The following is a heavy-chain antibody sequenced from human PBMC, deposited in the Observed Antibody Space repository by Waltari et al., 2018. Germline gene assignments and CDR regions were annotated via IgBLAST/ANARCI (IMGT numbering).Heavy chain of an antibody. D-gene: IGHD2-2*01. CDR2: IQPRSVAT. CDR1: GYTFTDYY. V-gene: IGHV1-2*06. CDR3: ARQGYCDSTTCTSHFDP. J-gene: IGHJ5*02. Sequence: QVQLAQSGAEVKKPGASVKVSCKASGYTFTDYYIHWVRQAPGQGLELMGRIQPRSVATIFAKRIQGGVALTRDTSIRAVYMELSSLRSDDTAIYYCARQGYCDSTTCTSHFDPWGQGTLVTVSS.